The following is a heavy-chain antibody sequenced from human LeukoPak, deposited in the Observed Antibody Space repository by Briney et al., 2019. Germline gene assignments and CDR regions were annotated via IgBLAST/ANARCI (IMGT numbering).Heavy chain of an antibody. CDR3: ARDKLGSGYSSDFDY. Sequence: GGSLRLSCAASGFSVGSNYMNWVRQAPGKGLEWVSAIYTGGTTYYADSVKGRFTISRDNSKNTLYLQMNSLRADDTAVCYCARDKLGSGYSSDFDYWGQGTLVTVSS. CDR1: GFSVGSNY. V-gene: IGHV3-66*02. J-gene: IGHJ4*02. D-gene: IGHD6-19*01. CDR2: IYTGGTT.